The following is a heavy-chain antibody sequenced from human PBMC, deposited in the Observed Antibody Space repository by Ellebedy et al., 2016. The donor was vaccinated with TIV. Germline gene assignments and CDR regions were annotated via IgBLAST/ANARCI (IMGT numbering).Heavy chain of an antibody. CDR1: GFTFSSSW. CDR3: ATEMYSSSHDY. D-gene: IGHD6-13*01. Sequence: GESLKISXAVSGFTFSSSWMNWVRQAPGKGLEWVANIKYDGSEKSYVDSVKGRFTISRDNAKNSLYLQMNSLRAEDTAVYYCATEMYSSSHDYWGQGTLVTVSS. V-gene: IGHV3-7*01. CDR2: IKYDGSEK. J-gene: IGHJ4*02.